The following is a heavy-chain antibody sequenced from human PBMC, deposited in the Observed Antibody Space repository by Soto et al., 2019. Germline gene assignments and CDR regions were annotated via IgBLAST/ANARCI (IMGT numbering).Heavy chain of an antibody. CDR1: GKSLSGYY. CDR3: ARHHVRGRTIAGAAEF. Sequence: QVQLQQWGAGLLKPSETLSLTCAVYGKSLSGYYWSWIRQPPGKALEWIGEINHSGNTNYNPSLKSRVNISVDTSKNQLFLHLSSVTAADTAMYYCARHHVRGRTIAGAAEFWGQGTLVTVSS. J-gene: IGHJ4*02. V-gene: IGHV4-34*01. CDR2: INHSGNT. D-gene: IGHD1-26*01.